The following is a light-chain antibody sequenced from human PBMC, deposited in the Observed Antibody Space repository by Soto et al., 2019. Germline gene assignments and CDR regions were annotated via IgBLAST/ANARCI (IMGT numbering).Light chain of an antibody. CDR2: AAS. CDR3: QQSYSNPIT. CDR1: QSISSW. V-gene: IGKV1-39*01. J-gene: IGKJ5*01. Sequence: DIQMAQSPSALSASVGDSVTMPGRASQSISSWLAWYQQKPGKAPKLLIYAASSLQSGVPSRFSGSGSGTDFTLTISSLQPEDFATYYCQQSYSNPITFGQGTRLEIK.